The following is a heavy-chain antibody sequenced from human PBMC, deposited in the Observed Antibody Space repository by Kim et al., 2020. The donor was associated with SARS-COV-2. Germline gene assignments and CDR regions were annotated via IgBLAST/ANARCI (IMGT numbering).Heavy chain of an antibody. D-gene: IGHD4-17*01. J-gene: IGHJ6*02. CDR3: AREYVTTPLYGRDV. Sequence: ADSVKGRFTISRDKTKNTLYLQMNSLRAEDTAVYYSAREYVTTPLYGRDVGGQGTTVTVSS. V-gene: IGHV3-30*01.